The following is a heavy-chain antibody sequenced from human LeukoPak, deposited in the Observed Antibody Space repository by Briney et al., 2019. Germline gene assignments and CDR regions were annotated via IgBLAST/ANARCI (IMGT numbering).Heavy chain of an antibody. D-gene: IGHD2-2*01. CDR3: ARERGEYCDNTSCSNYYLDY. J-gene: IGHJ4*02. CDR1: GAFVSSGSYH. CDR2: IYYDGST. Sequence: SETLSLTYTVSGAFVSSGSYHWSWIRQPPGRGLEWFGYIYYDGSTKYNPSLKSRVTISRDTSKNQFSLKVSSVTAADTALYYCARERGEYCDNTSCSNYYLDYWGQGTLVTVSS. V-gene: IGHV4-61*01.